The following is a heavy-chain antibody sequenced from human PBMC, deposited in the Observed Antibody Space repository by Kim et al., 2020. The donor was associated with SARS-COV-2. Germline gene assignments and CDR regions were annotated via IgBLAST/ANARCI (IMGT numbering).Heavy chain of an antibody. CDR2: K. V-gene: IGHV3-7*03. CDR3: ASLDSAQVRGVF. Sequence: KYYADAVKGRFTMSRDNAKNSLYLEMNSLRAEDTAIYYCASLDSAQVRGVFWGQGTLVTVSS. J-gene: IGHJ4*02. D-gene: IGHD3-10*01.